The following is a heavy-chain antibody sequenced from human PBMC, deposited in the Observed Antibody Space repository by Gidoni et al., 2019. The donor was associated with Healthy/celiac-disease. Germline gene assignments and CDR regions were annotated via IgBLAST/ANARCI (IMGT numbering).Heavy chain of an antibody. D-gene: IGHD3-22*01. CDR2: ISYDGSNK. CDR1: GFPFSSYG. V-gene: IGHV3-30*18. CDR3: AKGLPQYYDSSGPCYFDY. Sequence: QVQLVESGGGVVQPGRSLRLSCAASGFPFSSYGLHWVRQAPGKGLEWVAVISYDGSNKYYADSVKGRFTISRDNSKNTLYLQMNSLRAEDTAVYYCAKGLPQYYDSSGPCYFDYWGQGTLVTVSS. J-gene: IGHJ4*02.